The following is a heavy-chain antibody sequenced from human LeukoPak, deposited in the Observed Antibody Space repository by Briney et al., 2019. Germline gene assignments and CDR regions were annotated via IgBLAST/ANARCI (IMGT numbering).Heavy chain of an antibody. Sequence: SGGSLRLSCEASGFTFNNFGMHWVRQAPGKGLEWVAFIGYDESKKYYAESVKGRFTISRDDSKNTLYLQMNSLRAEDTAVYYCARGGYYDSSGYYSVFDYWGQGTLVTVSS. CDR2: IGYDESKK. J-gene: IGHJ4*02. V-gene: IGHV3-30*02. CDR3: ARGGYYDSSGYYSVFDY. D-gene: IGHD3-22*01. CDR1: GFTFNNFG.